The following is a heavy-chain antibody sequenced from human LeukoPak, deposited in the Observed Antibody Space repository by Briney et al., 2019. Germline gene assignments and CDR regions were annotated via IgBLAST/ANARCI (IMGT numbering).Heavy chain of an antibody. Sequence: GGSLRLSCAASGFTFSSYWMSWIRQAPGKGLEWVANIKQDGSEKYYVDSVKGRFTISRDNAKNSLYLQMNSLRAEDTAVYYCARKSGDFLFDYWGQGTLVTVSS. CDR3: ARKSGDFLFDY. D-gene: IGHD2/OR15-2a*01. CDR1: GFTFSSYW. CDR2: IKQDGSEK. V-gene: IGHV3-7*01. J-gene: IGHJ4*02.